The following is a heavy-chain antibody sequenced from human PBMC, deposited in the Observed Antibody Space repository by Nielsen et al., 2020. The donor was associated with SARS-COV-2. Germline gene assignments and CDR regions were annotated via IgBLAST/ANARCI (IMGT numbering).Heavy chain of an antibody. CDR1: GFTFDDYA. CDR2: VSWNSAYM. Sequence: SLKISCAASGFTFDDYAMHWVRQVPGKGLEWVSGVSWNSAYMAYVDSVKGRFTISRDNAKSSLYLQINSLRAEDTAVYYCVKDFPDYWGQGTLVTVSS. CDR3: VKDFPDY. J-gene: IGHJ4*02. V-gene: IGHV3-9*01.